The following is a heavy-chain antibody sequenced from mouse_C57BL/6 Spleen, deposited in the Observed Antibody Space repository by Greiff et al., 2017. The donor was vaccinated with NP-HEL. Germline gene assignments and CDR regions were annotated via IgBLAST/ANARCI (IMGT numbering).Heavy chain of an antibody. V-gene: IGHV3-6*01. CDR2: ISYDGSN. Sequence: EVQLQQSGPGLVKPSQSLSLTCSVTGYSITSGYYWNWIRQFPGNKLEWMGYISYDGSNNYNPSLKNRISITRDTSKNQFFLKLNSVTTEDTATYYCARAGAGFYWYFDVWGTGTTVTVSS. CDR1: GYSITSGYY. D-gene: IGHD3-3*01. CDR3: ARAGAGFYWYFDV. J-gene: IGHJ1*03.